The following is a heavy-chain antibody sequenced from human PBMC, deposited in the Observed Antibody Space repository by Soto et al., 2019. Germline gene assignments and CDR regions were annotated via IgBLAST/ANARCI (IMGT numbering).Heavy chain of an antibody. CDR2: TSYEGSKK. J-gene: IGHJ3*02. CDR3: AKVIDAADCSSTSCSNAFDM. Sequence: QVQLAESGGGVVQPGRSLRLSCAASGFTFSTYSMHWVRQAPGKGLEWVALTSYEGSKKYYAESVKGRFTISRDNSKNTLYLQMNSLRAEDTAVYYCAKVIDAADCSSTSCSNAFDMWGQGTMVTVSS. V-gene: IGHV3-30*18. D-gene: IGHD2-2*01. CDR1: GFTFSTYS.